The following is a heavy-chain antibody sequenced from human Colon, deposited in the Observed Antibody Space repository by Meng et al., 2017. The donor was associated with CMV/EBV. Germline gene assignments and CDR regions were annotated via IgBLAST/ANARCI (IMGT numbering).Heavy chain of an antibody. CDR2: MKSRIDGGTT. V-gene: IGHV3-15*01. Sequence: GGSLRLSCAVSGFTFYNAWISWVRQAPGKGLEWIGRMKSRIDGGTTDYAAPVKGRFTISRDDSKNTMYLEMNSLKTEDTAVYYCTTGAAYCGGDCFKYWGQGTLVTVSS. J-gene: IGHJ4*02. CDR1: GFTFYNAW. CDR3: TTGAAYCGGDCFKY. D-gene: IGHD2-21*01.